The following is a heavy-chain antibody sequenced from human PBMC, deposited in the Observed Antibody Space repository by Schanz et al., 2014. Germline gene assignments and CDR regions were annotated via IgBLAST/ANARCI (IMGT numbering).Heavy chain of an antibody. V-gene: IGHV1-18*01. D-gene: IGHD3-22*01. Sequence: QVQLVQSGAEVKKPGASVKVSCKASGYTLSAYSLHWVRQAPGQGLEWMGWISAYNGHTNYAQKFQGRVTITADKSSDTAYMELSSLRSEDTAVYYCAREVGLYDRGWFDPWGQGTLVTVSS. J-gene: IGHJ5*02. CDR2: ISAYNGHT. CDR1: GYTLSAYS. CDR3: AREVGLYDRGWFDP.